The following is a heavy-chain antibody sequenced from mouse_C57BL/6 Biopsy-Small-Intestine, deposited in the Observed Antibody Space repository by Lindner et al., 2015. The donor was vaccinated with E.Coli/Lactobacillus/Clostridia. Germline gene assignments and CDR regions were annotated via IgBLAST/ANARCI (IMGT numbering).Heavy chain of an antibody. J-gene: IGHJ2*01. CDR3: ARSGNYYAYYFDY. CDR2: IYPGDGST. CDR1: GYAFSSSW. Sequence: VQLQESGPELVKPGASVKISCKASGYAFSSSWMDWVRQRPGKGLEWIGRIYPGDGSTNYSGKLTGKATLTADKSSSTAYVQLRSLTSEDSAVYFCARSGNYYAYYFDYWGQGTTLTVSS. V-gene: IGHV1-82*01. D-gene: IGHD1-1*01.